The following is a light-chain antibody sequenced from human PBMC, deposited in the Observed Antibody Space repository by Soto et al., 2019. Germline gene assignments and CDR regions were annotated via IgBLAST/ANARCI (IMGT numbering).Light chain of an antibody. CDR3: QERTGWPPWT. Sequence: EIVLTQSPATLSLSPGGRATLSCRASQSVSLSLAWYQQKPVQAPRLPIYDASKRASGFPARFSGSGSGTDFTLTISSLEPEDFAVYYCQERTGWPPWTFGQGTKVDIK. CDR1: QSVSLS. V-gene: IGKV3-11*01. CDR2: DAS. J-gene: IGKJ1*01.